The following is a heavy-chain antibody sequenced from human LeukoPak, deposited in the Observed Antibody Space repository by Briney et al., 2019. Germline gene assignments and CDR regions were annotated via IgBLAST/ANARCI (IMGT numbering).Heavy chain of an antibody. CDR2: ISSSGSYI. J-gene: IGHJ3*02. CDR3: ARDPGYSSTGVDAFDI. D-gene: IGHD6-13*01. CDR1: GFXFSIYE. Sequence: GGSLRLSCTASGFXFSIYEMDWVRQAPGKGLEWVSYISSSGSYIQYAESVKGRFTISRDNAEKSLFLQMNSLRDEDTAVYYCARDPGYSSTGVDAFDIWGRGTMVTVSS. V-gene: IGHV3-48*03.